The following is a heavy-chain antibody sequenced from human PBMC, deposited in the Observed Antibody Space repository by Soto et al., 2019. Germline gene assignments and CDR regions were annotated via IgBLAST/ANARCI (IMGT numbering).Heavy chain of an antibody. CDR2: IYYSGST. D-gene: IGHD3-9*01. CDR3: ARLEGLATISYYFDF. V-gene: IGHV4-39*01. Sequence: QLQESGPGLVKPSEALSLTCSVSGGSISSSSYYWGWIRQPPGKGLEWIGSIYYSGSTYYNPSLKSRVTISIDKSKNQFSLKLSFLTAADTAVYYSARLEGLATISYYFDFWGQGTLVTVSS. CDR1: GGSISSSSYY. J-gene: IGHJ4*02.